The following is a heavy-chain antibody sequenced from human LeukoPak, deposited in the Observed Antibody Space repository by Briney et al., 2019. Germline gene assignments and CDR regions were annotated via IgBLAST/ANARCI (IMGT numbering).Heavy chain of an antibody. CDR1: GGSISSYY. Sequence: PSETLSLTCTVSGGSISSYYWSWIRQPPGKGLEWIGYIYYRGSTNYNPSLKSRVTISVDTSKNQFSLKLSSVTAADTAVYYCARGYYGDHFDYWGQGTLVTVSS. D-gene: IGHD4-17*01. J-gene: IGHJ4*02. CDR3: ARGYYGDHFDY. V-gene: IGHV4-59*01. CDR2: IYYRGST.